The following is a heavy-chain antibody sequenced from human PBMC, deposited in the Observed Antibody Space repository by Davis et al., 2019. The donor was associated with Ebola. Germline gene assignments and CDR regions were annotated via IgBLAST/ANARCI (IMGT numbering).Heavy chain of an antibody. Sequence: GGSLRLSCAASGFTFSSYAMSWVRQAPGKGLEWVSSISVSSGYIYYEDSVKGRFTISRDNSKNTLYLQMNSLRAEDTAVYYCARSYGLDWGQGTLVTVSS. D-gene: IGHD5-18*01. CDR3: ARSYGLD. CDR1: GFTFSSYA. CDR2: ISVSSGYI. J-gene: IGHJ4*02. V-gene: IGHV3-23*01.